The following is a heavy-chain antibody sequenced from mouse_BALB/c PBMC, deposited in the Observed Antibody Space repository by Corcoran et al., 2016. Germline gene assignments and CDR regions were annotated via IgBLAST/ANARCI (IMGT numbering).Heavy chain of an antibody. CDR2: INPYNDGT. CDR1: GYTFTSYV. Sequence: VPLQQSGPELVKPRASVKMSCKASGYTFTSYVMNWVKQKPGQGLEWIGNINPYNDGTKYNEKFKGKATLTSDKSSSTAYMELSSMTSEDSAVYYCAGYDYPWFAYWGQGTRVTVSA. V-gene: IGHV1S136*01. D-gene: IGHD2-4*01. J-gene: IGHJ3*01. CDR3: AGYDYPWFAY.